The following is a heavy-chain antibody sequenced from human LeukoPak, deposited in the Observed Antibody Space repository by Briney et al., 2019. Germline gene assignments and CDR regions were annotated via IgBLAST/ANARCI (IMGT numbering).Heavy chain of an antibody. V-gene: IGHV3-66*01. Sequence: PGGSLRLSCAASGFTVSRNYMSWVRQAPGKGLEWVSVIYSGGNTYYADSVKGRFTISRDNSKNTLYLQMNSLRAEDTAVYYCARTSGWSGFGYWGQGTLVTVSS. CDR3: ARTSGWSGFGY. CDR1: GFTVSRNY. J-gene: IGHJ4*02. CDR2: IYSGGNT. D-gene: IGHD6-19*01.